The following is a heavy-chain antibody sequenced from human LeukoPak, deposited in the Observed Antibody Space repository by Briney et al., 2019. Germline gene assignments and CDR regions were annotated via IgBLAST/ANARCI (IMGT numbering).Heavy chain of an antibody. D-gene: IGHD3-22*01. CDR3: IRSVSDGSGYYRVLEY. Sequence: GSLRLSCAASGFSFGIYWMRWVRQAPGKGPVWVSRINSDGSSTNYADSVKGRLTMSRDNAKNTLYLHINSLRAEDTAIYYCIRSVSDGSGYYRVLEYWGQGTLVTVSS. CDR1: GFSFGIYW. V-gene: IGHV3-74*01. CDR2: INSDGSST. J-gene: IGHJ4*02.